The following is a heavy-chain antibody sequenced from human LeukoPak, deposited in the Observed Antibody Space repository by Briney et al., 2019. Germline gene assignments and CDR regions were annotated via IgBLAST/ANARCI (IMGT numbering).Heavy chain of an antibody. Sequence: GGSLRLSCAVSGFTFSNYGMSWVRQAPGKGLEWVSSITDSGAGTYYADSVKGRFTISRDNFKNTPSLQMNSLRAEDTAVYYCAKDSPVATIWGQGTMVTVSS. D-gene: IGHD5-12*01. CDR3: AKDSPVATI. J-gene: IGHJ3*02. CDR2: ITDSGAGT. CDR1: GFTFSNYG. V-gene: IGHV3-23*01.